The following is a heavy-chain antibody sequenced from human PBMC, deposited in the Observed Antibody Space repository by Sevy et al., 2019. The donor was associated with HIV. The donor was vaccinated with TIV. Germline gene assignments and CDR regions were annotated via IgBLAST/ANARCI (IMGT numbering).Heavy chain of an antibody. Sequence: GGSLRLSCAASRFTFSSYWMSWVRQAPGKGLEWVANINQDGSEKYHLDSVKGRFTISRDNAKNSLYLQMNSLRAEDSSVYFYARVSSIYYDRGYFYAVDVWGQGTTVTVSS. CDR2: INQDGSEK. CDR3: ARVSSIYYDRGYFYAVDV. J-gene: IGHJ6*02. D-gene: IGHD3-22*01. CDR1: RFTFSSYW. V-gene: IGHV3-7*01.